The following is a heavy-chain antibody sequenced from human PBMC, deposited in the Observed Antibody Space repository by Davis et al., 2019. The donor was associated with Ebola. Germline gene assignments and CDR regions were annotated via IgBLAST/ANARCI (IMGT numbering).Heavy chain of an antibody. CDR2: IYTSGST. Sequence: PGGSLRLSCTVSGGSISSYYWSWIRQPAGKGLEWIGRIYTSGSTNYNPSLKSRVTMSVDTSKNQFSLKLSSVTAADTAVYYCVPGRDSSGYPTPLGWGQGTLVTVSS. J-gene: IGHJ4*02. V-gene: IGHV4-4*07. CDR1: GGSISSYY. D-gene: IGHD3-22*01. CDR3: VPGRDSSGYPTPLG.